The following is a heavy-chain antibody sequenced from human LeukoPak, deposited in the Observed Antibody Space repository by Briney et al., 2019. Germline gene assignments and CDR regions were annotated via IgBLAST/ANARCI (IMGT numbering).Heavy chain of an antibody. D-gene: IGHD3-10*01. CDR1: GFTFSSYS. CDR3: YGGADLDY. Sequence: GGSLRLSCAASGFTFSSYSMTWVRQGPGKGLEWVANIKQDGSDKYYVDSVKGRFTISRDNAKNSVYLQMNSLRDEDTAVYYCYGGADLDYWGQGTLVTVSS. V-gene: IGHV3-7*01. J-gene: IGHJ4*02. CDR2: IKQDGSDK.